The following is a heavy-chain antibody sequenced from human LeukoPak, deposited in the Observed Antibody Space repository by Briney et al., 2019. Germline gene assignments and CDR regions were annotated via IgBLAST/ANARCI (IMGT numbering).Heavy chain of an antibody. CDR1: GFTFSNYG. CDR3: ARGGYSSSWYGHGFDI. CDR2: ISPDGSNK. V-gene: IGHV3-30*04. D-gene: IGHD6-13*01. J-gene: IGHJ3*02. Sequence: GGSLRLSCAASGFTFSNYGIHCVRQAPGKGLEWVAVISPDGSNKYYADSVEGRFTISRDNSKNTLWLQMNSLRPEETAVYYCARGGYSSSWYGHGFDIWGQGTVVTVSS.